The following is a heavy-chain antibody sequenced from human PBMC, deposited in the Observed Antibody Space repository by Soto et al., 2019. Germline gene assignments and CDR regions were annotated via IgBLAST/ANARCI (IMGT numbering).Heavy chain of an antibody. CDR1: GDSVSSNSAA. Sequence: SQTLSLPCAISGDSVSSNSAAWNWIRQSPSRGLEWLGRTYYRSKWYNDYAVSVKSRITINPDTSKNQFSLQLNSVTPEDTAVYYCXSAGYSSGWYRGYYFDYWGQGTLVTVSS. J-gene: IGHJ4*02. D-gene: IGHD6-19*01. CDR2: TYYRSKWYN. V-gene: IGHV6-1*01. CDR3: XSAGYSSGWYRGYYFDY.